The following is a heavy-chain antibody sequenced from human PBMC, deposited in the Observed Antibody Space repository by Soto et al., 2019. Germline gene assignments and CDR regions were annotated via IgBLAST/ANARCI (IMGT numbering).Heavy chain of an antibody. J-gene: IGHJ6*02. Sequence: QVQLVQSGAEVKKPGSSVKVSCKASGGTFSSYAISWVRQAPGQGLEWMGGIIPIFGTANYAQKFQGRVTITADESTSTAYMELSSLRSEDTAVYYCARDTSKRYDFWSGYFPYYYYYGMDVWGQGTTVTVSS. CDR2: IIPIFGTA. V-gene: IGHV1-69*12. CDR1: GGTFSSYA. D-gene: IGHD3-3*01. CDR3: ARDTSKRYDFWSGYFPYYYYYGMDV.